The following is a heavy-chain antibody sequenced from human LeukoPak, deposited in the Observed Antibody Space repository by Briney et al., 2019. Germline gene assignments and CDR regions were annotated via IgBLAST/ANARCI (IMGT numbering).Heavy chain of an antibody. CDR3: ANGAYSSGWYYFDY. Sequence: GGSLRLSCAASGFTFSTYEMNWVRQAPGKGLEWVSYISSSAIAIYYADSVKGRFTVSRDDAKNSLYLQMNSLRAEDTAVYYCANGAYSSGWYYFDYWGQGTLVTVSS. J-gene: IGHJ4*02. CDR1: GFTFSTYE. D-gene: IGHD6-19*01. V-gene: IGHV3-48*03. CDR2: ISSSAIAI.